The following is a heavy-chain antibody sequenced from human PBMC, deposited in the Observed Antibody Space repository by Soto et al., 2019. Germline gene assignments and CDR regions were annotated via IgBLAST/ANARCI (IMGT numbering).Heavy chain of an antibody. D-gene: IGHD2-21*01. CDR1: GGSVSSARYY. V-gene: IGHV4-61*01. CDR2: VYYSGST. CDR3: ASFDCVSSSGQFAF. Sequence: SETLSLTCAVSGGSVSSARYYWSWIRQPPGKGPEWIGYVYYSGSTNNNPSLKSRVTISIDTSKNQFSLKLSSVTAADTAIYYCASFDCVSSSGQFAFWARGTLDLVSS. J-gene: IGHJ4*02.